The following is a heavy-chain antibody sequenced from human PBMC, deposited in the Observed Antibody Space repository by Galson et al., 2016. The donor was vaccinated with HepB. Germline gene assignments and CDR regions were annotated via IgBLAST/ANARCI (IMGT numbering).Heavy chain of an antibody. CDR1: GYTFTSYG. J-gene: IGHJ4*02. CDR2: ISAYNGNT. D-gene: IGHD3-22*01. Sequence: SVKVSCKASGYTFTSYGISWVRQAPGQGLEWMGWISAYNGNTNYAQKLQGRVTMTTDTSTSTAYMELRSLRSDDTAVYYCARGLGGYYDSGPVDYWGQGTLSLGTSSRNTWKIGRVSRTESTAVDDCARWLSGVCVGVPVDYWGQGTLVTVSS. CDR3: ARGLGGYYDSGPVDYWGQGTLSLGTSSRNTWKIGRVSRTESTAVDDCARWLSGVCVGVPVDY. V-gene: IGHV1-18*01.